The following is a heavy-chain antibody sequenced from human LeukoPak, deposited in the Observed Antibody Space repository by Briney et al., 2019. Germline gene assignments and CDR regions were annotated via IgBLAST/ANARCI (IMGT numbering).Heavy chain of an antibody. J-gene: IGHJ5*02. CDR3: ARDLRKRGIAIFPTYWFDP. CDR2: IWYDGNNK. Sequence: GRSLRLSCAASGFTFSSYGMHWVRQAPGKGLEWVAVIWYDGNNKYYADSVKGRFTISRDNSKNTLYLQMNNLRAEDTAVYYCARDLRKRGIAIFPTYWFDPWGQGTLVTASS. CDR1: GFTFSSYG. D-gene: IGHD3-9*01. V-gene: IGHV3-33*01.